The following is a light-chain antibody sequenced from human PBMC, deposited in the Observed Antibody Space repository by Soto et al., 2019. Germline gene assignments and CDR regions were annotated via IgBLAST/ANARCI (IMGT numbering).Light chain of an antibody. J-gene: IGKJ2*01. V-gene: IGKV1-39*01. CDR2: AAS. Sequence: DIQMTQSPSSLSASIGDRVTITCRASQSISNYLNWYQQRPGKAPNLLIYAASTLQSGVPSRFSGSGSGTDFTLTISSLQPEDFATYYCQQSYSIPYTFGQGTDLQIK. CDR1: QSISNY. CDR3: QQSYSIPYT.